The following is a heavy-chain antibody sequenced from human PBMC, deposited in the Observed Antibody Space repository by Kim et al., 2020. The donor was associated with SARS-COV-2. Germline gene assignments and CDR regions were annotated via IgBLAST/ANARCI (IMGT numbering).Heavy chain of an antibody. Sequence: GGSLRLSCAASGFTFSNFDMSWVRQAPGKGLEWVASFTSGGNIYYADSVGGRFTISRDNSRNTLYLQMSGLRAEDTAVYYCKGVYESSGYFFAYWGQGTLVTVSS. D-gene: IGHD3-22*01. CDR3: KGVYESSGYFFAY. V-gene: IGHV3-23*01. CDR1: GFTFSNFD. J-gene: IGHJ4*02. CDR2: FTSGGNI.